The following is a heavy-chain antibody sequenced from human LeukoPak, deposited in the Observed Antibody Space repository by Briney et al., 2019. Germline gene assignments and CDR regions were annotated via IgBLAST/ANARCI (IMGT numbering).Heavy chain of an antibody. J-gene: IGHJ6*02. V-gene: IGHV3-7*01. Sequence: GGSLRLSCAASGFTFSNYWMTWVRQAPGEGLEWVANIKEDGSEKYYADSVEGRFTVSRDCSKNSLSLQMYSLRAEDTAVYYCARGHYGMDVWGQGTLVTVSS. CDR3: ARGHYGMDV. CDR1: GFTFSNYW. CDR2: IKEDGSEK.